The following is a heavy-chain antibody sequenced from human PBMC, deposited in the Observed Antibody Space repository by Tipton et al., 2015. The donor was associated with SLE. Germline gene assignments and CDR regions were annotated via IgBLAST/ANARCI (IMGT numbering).Heavy chain of an antibody. V-gene: IGHV3-21*01. J-gene: IGHJ2*01. CDR2: ISSSSSYR. Sequence: SLRLSCAASGFPFSTYNMSWVRQAPGKGLEWVSSISSSSSYRYYADSVKGRFTISRDNAKNSLYLQMNSLRAEDTAVYYCARVDSGSYSWYFDLWGRGTLVTVSS. D-gene: IGHD1-26*01. CDR1: GFPFSTYN. CDR3: ARVDSGSYSWYFDL.